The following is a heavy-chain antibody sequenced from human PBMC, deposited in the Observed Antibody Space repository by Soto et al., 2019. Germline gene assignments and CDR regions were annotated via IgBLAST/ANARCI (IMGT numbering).Heavy chain of an antibody. D-gene: IGHD1-1*01. Sequence: GGSLRLSCAASGFTFDDYAMHWVRQAPGNGLEWVSGISWNSGSIGYADSVKGRFTISRDNAKNSLYLQMNSLRAEDTALYYCAKDMLGGYNWNDGMDFDYWGQGTLVTVSS. J-gene: IGHJ4*02. CDR1: GFTFDDYA. CDR2: ISWNSGSI. V-gene: IGHV3-9*01. CDR3: AKDMLGGYNWNDGMDFDY.